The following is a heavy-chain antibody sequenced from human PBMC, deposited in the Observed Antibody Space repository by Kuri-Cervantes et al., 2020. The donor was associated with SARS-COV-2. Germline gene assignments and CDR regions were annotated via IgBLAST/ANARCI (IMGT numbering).Heavy chain of an antibody. CDR2: IYHSGST. J-gene: IGHJ5*02. CDR1: DGSISNYY. D-gene: IGHD3-22*01. V-gene: IGHV4-59*01. Sequence: GSLRLSCTVSDGSISNYYWSWIRQPPGKGLEWIGYIYHSGSTNYNPSLNSRVTISIDTSKNQFALRLSTVTAADTAVYYCARGGTYYYDRSGFDWFDPWCQGTLVTVSS. CDR3: ARGGTYYYDRSGFDWFDP.